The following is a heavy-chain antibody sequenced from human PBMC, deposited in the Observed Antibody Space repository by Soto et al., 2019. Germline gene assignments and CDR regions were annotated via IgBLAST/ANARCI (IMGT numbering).Heavy chain of an antibody. V-gene: IGHV1-69*02. D-gene: IGHD6-19*01. J-gene: IGHJ5*02. CDR1: GGTFRTYT. CDR2: IIPILEVA. CDR3: ARSSQEDIGVACPKDIWFDP. Sequence: QVQLVQSGAEVKRPGSSVKVYGQTSGGTFRTYTINWVRQSPGQGLEWRGRIIPILEVANYAQKFQGRVTITANKYTRTAHMELRSLRSEDTAVYYCARSSQEDIGVACPKDIWFDPWGQGTLVTVSS.